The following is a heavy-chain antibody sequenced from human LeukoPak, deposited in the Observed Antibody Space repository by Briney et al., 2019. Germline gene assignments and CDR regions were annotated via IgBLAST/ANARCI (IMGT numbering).Heavy chain of an antibody. V-gene: IGHV3-15*01. D-gene: IGHD3-10*01. J-gene: IGHJ4*02. CDR2: IKSKTEGGQT. CDR3: TTASGNRRRKSMVRGEYYFDY. CDR1: GFTFSNAW. Sequence: GGSLRLSCAASGFTFSNAWMSWVRQAPGRGLEWVGRIKSKTEGGQTDYAAPVKGRFTISRDDSKNTLYLQMNSLKTEDTAVYYCTTASGNRRRKSMVRGEYYFDYWGQGTLVTVSS.